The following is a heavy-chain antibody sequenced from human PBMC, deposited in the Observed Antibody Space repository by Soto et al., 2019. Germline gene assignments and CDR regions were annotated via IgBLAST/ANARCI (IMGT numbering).Heavy chain of an antibody. V-gene: IGHV3-48*01. J-gene: IGHJ6*02. Sequence: EVQLVESGGGLVQPGGSLRLSCAASGFTFSSYSMNWVRXXXXXXXXXXXXXXSSSSTIYYADSVKGRFTISRDNAKNSLXXXXXSLXXXXXXXXXXXXXXEQWLVVSNXXYYGMDVWGQGTTVTVSS. CDR3: XXXXEQWLVVSNXXYYGMDV. CDR1: GFTFSSYS. D-gene: IGHD6-19*01. CDR2: XXSSSSTI.